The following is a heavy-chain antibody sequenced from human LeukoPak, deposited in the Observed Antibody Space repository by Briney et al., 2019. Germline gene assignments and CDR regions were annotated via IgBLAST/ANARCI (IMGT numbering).Heavy chain of an antibody. CDR3: AKVDRRTGYGY. V-gene: IGHV3-30*18. Sequence: GGSLRLSCAASGFTFSSYGMHWVRQAPGKGLEWVAVISYDGSNKYYADSVKGRFTISRDNSKNTLYLQMNSLRAEDTAVYYCAKVDRRTGYGYWGQGTLVTVSS. D-gene: IGHD3-9*01. CDR1: GFTFSSYG. CDR2: ISYDGSNK. J-gene: IGHJ4*02.